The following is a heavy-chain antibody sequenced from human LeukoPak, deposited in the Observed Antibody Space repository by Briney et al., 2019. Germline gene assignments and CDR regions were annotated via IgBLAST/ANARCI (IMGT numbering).Heavy chain of an antibody. V-gene: IGHV3-23*01. CDR3: AKTPLAVAPGDFFDN. Sequence: PGGSLRLSCAASGFTLSSYAMSWVRQAPGKGLEWVSATSSSDAGTYYAESVRGRFTISRDNSKNTLFLQMNSLRAEDAAVYYCAKTPLAVAPGDFFDNWGQGTLVTVSS. D-gene: IGHD6-19*01. J-gene: IGHJ4*02. CDR2: TSSSDAGT. CDR1: GFTLSSYA.